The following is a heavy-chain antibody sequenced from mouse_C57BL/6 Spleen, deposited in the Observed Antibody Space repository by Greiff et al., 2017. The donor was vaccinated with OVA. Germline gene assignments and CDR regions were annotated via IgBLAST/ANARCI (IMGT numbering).Heavy chain of an antibody. CDR2: IWSGGST. J-gene: IGHJ3*01. CDR3: ARNWGCYDGLWFAY. Sequence: VMLVESGPGLVQPSQSLSITCTVSGFSFTSYGVHWVRQSPGKGLEWLGVIWSGGSTAYNAAFISRLSISKANSKSQVFFKMNSLQADYTAIYYCARNWGCYDGLWFAYWGQGTLVTVSA. CDR1: GFSFTSYG. D-gene: IGHD2-12*01. V-gene: IGHV2-2*01.